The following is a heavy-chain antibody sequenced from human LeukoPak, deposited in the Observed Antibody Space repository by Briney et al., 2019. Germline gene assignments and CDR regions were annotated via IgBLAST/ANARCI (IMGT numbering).Heavy chain of an antibody. J-gene: IGHJ4*02. Sequence: GGSLRLPCAASGLPFDDYGMSWVRQAPGKGLEWVTGINWNGCSTGYADSVKDRFTISRDNAKNSLYLQMNSLRAEDTALYYCARVASGSYQDYWGQGTLVTVSS. D-gene: IGHD1-26*01. CDR1: GLPFDDYG. V-gene: IGHV3-20*04. CDR3: ARVASGSYQDY. CDR2: INWNGCST.